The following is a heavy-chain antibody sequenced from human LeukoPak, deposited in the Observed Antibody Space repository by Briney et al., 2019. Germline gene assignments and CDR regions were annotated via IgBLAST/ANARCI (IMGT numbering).Heavy chain of an antibody. CDR3: ARHLATVTASRQYYYYGMDV. CDR2: IYPVDSAT. V-gene: IGHV5-51*01. D-gene: IGHD4-17*01. Sequence: GESLKISCKASGYSFTFTKNWIGGVRQVPGKGLDGLGIIYPVDSATRYNPSFQGQVTISVDKSISTTYLQWSSLKASDTAIYYCARHLATVTASRQYYYYGMDVWGQGTTVTVSS. J-gene: IGHJ6*02. CDR1: GYSFTFTKNW.